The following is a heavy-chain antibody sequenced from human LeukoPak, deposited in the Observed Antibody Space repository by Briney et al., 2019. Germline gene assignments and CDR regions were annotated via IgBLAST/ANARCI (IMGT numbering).Heavy chain of an antibody. CDR3: ARAELLSLDY. Sequence: GGSLRLSCAASGFTFSSYWMHWVRQAPGKGLVWVSRINTDGSDRSYADYVKGRFTISRDNAKNTLYLQMNSLRAEDTAAYYRARAELLSLDYWGQGTLVTVSS. D-gene: IGHD2-21*02. CDR2: INTDGSDR. CDR1: GFTFSSYW. V-gene: IGHV3-74*01. J-gene: IGHJ4*02.